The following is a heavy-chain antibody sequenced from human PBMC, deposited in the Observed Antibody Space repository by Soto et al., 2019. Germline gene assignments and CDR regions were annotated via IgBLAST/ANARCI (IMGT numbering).Heavy chain of an antibody. CDR2: IIPISDTT. D-gene: IGHD2-2*01. CDR3: ARSQGSSTSLEIYYYYYYGMDV. J-gene: IGHJ6*02. CDR1: GGTFSSYA. V-gene: IGHV1-69*01. Sequence: QVQLVQSGAEVQTPGSSVKVSCKASGGTFSSYAISWVRQAPGQGLEWMGGIIPISDTTNYAQKFQGRGTITADESTSTAYMELSSLRSEDTAVYYCARSQGSSTSLEIYYYYYYGMDVWGQGTTVTVSS.